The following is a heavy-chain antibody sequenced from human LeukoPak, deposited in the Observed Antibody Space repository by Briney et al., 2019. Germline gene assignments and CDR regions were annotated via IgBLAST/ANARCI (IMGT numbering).Heavy chain of an antibody. V-gene: IGHV1-18*01. CDR3: ARGSPPRVYYDRSGYYSYYFDY. D-gene: IGHD3-22*01. CDR1: GYKFTNYG. CDR2: ISPYDGNT. J-gene: IGHJ4*02. Sequence: ASVKVTCKASGYKFTNYGISWVRQAPGQGLEWMGWISPYDGNTIYAQKLQGRVTMTTDTSTSTAYMELRSLRSDDTAVYYCARGSPPRVYYDRSGYYSYYFDYWGQGTLVTVSS.